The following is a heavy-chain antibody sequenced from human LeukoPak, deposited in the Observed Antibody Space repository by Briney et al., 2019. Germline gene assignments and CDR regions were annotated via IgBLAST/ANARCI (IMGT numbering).Heavy chain of an antibody. Sequence: GESLRLSCAASGFTFNNYGMHWVRQAPGKGLEWVAVISYDGRNIHYPDSVKGRFTISRDISTDTLWLQMDSLRTKDTAVYYCAKGPLRGTAAAIDYWGQGTLVTVSS. J-gene: IGHJ4*02. V-gene: IGHV3-30*18. CDR2: ISYDGRNI. D-gene: IGHD2-2*01. CDR1: GFTFNNYG. CDR3: AKGPLRGTAAAIDY.